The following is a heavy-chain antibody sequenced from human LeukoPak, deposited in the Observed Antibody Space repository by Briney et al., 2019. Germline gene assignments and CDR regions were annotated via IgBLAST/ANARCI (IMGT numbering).Heavy chain of an antibody. Sequence: SVKVSCKASGGTFSSYDISWVRQAPGQGLEWMRGIIPIFGTANYAQKFQGRVTITADESTSTAYMELSGLRSEDTAVYYCARGTVVGATLHAFDIWGQGTMVTVSS. V-gene: IGHV1-69*13. CDR2: IIPIFGTA. CDR1: GGTFSSYD. D-gene: IGHD1-26*01. J-gene: IGHJ3*02. CDR3: ARGTVVGATLHAFDI.